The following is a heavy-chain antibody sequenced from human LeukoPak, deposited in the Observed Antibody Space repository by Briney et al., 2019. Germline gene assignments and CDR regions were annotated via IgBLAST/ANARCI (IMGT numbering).Heavy chain of an antibody. CDR2: ISGSGGST. D-gene: IGHD3-10*01. CDR1: GFTFDDYA. CDR3: AKEAAYYGSGSYFVGWFDP. Sequence: GGSLRLSCAASGFTFDDYAMSWVRQAPGQGLEWVSAISGSGGSTYYADSVKGRFTISRDSSKNTLYLQMNSLRAEDTAVYYCAKEAAYYGSGSYFVGWFDPWGQGTLVTVSS. J-gene: IGHJ5*02. V-gene: IGHV3-23*01.